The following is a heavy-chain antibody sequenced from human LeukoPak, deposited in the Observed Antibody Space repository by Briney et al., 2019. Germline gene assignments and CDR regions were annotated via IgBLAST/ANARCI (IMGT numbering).Heavy chain of an antibody. D-gene: IGHD3-3*01. V-gene: IGHV1-2*02. CDR3: ARPNCDFWSGYPYGFDA. Sequence: ASVKVSCKTSGYTFTGYYMHWVRQAPGRGLEWMGWITNNSGGTNYAQKFQGRVTMTRDTSISTAYMERSRLRSDDTAVYYCARPNCDFWSGYPYGFDAWGQGTLVTVAS. CDR1: GYTFTGYY. CDR2: ITNNSGGT. J-gene: IGHJ5*02.